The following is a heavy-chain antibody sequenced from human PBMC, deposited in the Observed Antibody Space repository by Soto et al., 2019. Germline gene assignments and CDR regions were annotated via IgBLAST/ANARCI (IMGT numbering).Heavy chain of an antibody. CDR1: GNSLTNYA. Sequence: GASVKVSCKASGNSLTNYAIHWVRQAPGHSLEWMGRINTGDGNTKSSQNFQGRVTFTTDTSASTAYMEVSSLRSEDTAVYYCARVALTETCILVPALCLDGIPRNYYYYYGMDVWGQGTTVTVSS. CDR2: INTGDGNT. CDR3: ARVALTETCILVPALCLDGIPRNYYYYYGMDV. J-gene: IGHJ6*02. V-gene: IGHV1-3*04. D-gene: IGHD2-2*01.